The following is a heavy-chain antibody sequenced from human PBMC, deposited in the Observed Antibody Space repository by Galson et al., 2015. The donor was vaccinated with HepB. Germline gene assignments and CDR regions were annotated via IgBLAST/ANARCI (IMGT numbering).Heavy chain of an antibody. CDR3: TTLYYDFWSASYRSTYYYHYMDV. Sequence: SLRLSCAASGLTFKNAWMNWVRQAPGKGLEWVGRIKRRVDGGTTEYAAPVEGRFTMSRDDSKNTVYLQMNNLKTEDTAVYYCTTLYYDFWSASYRSTYYYHYMDVWGKGTTVAVSS. CDR2: IKRRVDGGTT. CDR1: GLTFKNAW. J-gene: IGHJ6*03. D-gene: IGHD3-3*01. V-gene: IGHV3-15*07.